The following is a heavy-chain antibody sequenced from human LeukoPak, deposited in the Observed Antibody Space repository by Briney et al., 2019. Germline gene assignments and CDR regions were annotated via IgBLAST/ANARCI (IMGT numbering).Heavy chain of an antibody. CDR3: ARESTGAFDI. V-gene: IGHV1-46*01. D-gene: IGHD2-2*01. CDR1: GYTFTSYA. J-gene: IGHJ3*02. Sequence: ASVKVSCKASGYTFTSYAMNWVRQAPGQGLEWMGIINPSGGSTSYAQKFQGRVTMTRDTSTSTVYMELSSLRSEDTAVYFCARESTGAFDIWGQGTMVTVSS. CDR2: INPSGGST.